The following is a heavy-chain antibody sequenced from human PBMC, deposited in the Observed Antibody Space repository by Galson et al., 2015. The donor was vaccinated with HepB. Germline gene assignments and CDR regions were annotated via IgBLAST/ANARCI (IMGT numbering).Heavy chain of an antibody. Sequence: SLRLSCAASGFTFSSYGMHWVRQAPGKGLEWVAVIWYDGSNKYYADSVKGRFTISRDNSKNTLYLQMNSLRAEDTAVYYCARDYYDSSGYYPPFIWGQGTMVTVSS. V-gene: IGHV3-33*01. CDR2: IWYDGSNK. J-gene: IGHJ3*02. CDR1: GFTFSSYG. D-gene: IGHD3-22*01. CDR3: ARDYYDSSGYYPPFI.